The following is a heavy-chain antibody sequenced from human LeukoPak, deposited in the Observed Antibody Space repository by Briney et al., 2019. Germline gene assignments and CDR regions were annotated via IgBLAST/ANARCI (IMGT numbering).Heavy chain of an antibody. CDR2: MYYSGIT. J-gene: IGHJ4*02. CDR3: ARTLGWASSRYPFDG. V-gene: IGHV4-39*07. Sequence: SETLSLTCTVSGGSISSRNYYWGWIRQPPGKGLEWIGSMYYSGITDYNPSLKSRVTISVDTSKNQFSLKVNSVTAADTAVYYCARTLGWASSRYPFDGWGQGTLVTVSS. CDR1: GGSISSRNYY. D-gene: IGHD3-16*02.